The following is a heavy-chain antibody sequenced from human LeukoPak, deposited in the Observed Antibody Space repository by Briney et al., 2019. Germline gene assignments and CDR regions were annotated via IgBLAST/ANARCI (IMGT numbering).Heavy chain of an antibody. Sequence: GGSLRLSCAASGFTFSTYAMHWVRQAPGKGLEWVSVISYDGNNDYYADSVKGRFTVSRDNFKNTLFLQMSSLRVDDTAVYFCASDQSCSGIRCPFHAFDVWGQGTGVTVSS. CDR2: ISYDGNND. J-gene: IGHJ3*01. CDR1: GFTFSTYA. D-gene: IGHD2-2*01. V-gene: IGHV3-30-3*01. CDR3: ASDQSCSGIRCPFHAFDV.